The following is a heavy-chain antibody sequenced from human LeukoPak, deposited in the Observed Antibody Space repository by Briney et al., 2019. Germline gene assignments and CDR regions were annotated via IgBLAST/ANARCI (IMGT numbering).Heavy chain of an antibody. CDR3: ARAMVRGVPGKFDY. CDR2: INAGNGNT. CDR1: GYTFTSYT. D-gene: IGHD3-10*01. Sequence: ASVKVSCKASGYTFTSYTIHWVRQAPGQRLEWMGWINAGNGNTKYSQEFQDRVTITRDTSASTAYMELSSLRSEDTAVYYCARAMVRGVPGKFDYWGQGTLSPSPQ. V-gene: IGHV1-3*03. J-gene: IGHJ4*02.